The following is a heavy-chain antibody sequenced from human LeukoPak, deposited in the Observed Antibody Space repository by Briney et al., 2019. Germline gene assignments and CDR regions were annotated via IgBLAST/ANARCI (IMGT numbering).Heavy chain of an antibody. CDR3: ARFNNWVTHFDY. CDR1: GGSISSSNW. V-gene: IGHV4-4*02. Sequence: PSETLSLTCAVPGGSISSSNWWSWVRQPPGKGLEWIGEIYHSGSTNYNPSLKSRVTISVDKSKNQFSLKLSSVTAADTAVYYCARFNNWVTHFDYWGQGTLVTVSS. D-gene: IGHD2-21*02. CDR2: IYHSGST. J-gene: IGHJ4*02.